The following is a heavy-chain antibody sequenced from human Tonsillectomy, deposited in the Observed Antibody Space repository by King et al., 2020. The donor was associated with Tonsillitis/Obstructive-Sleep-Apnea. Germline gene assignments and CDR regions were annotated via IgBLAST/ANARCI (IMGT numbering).Heavy chain of an antibody. D-gene: IGHD3-10*01. CDR2: IIPILGIA. Sequence: VQLVESGAEVKKPGSSVKVSCKASGGTFSSYAISWVRQAPGQGLEWMGGIIPILGIANYAQKFQGRVTITADKSTSTAYMELSSLRSEDTAVYYCARECIMWFGGGGGSFDYWGQGTLVTVSS. V-gene: IGHV1-69*10. J-gene: IGHJ4*02. CDR3: ARECIMWFGGGGGSFDY. CDR1: GGTFSSYA.